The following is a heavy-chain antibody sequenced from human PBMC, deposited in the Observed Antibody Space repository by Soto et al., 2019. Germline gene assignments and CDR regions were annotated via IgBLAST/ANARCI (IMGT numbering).Heavy chain of an antibody. D-gene: IGHD3-10*01. CDR2: ISGSGGST. CDR3: AKFRDYGSGSYYNVGAFDI. CDR1: GFTFSSYA. V-gene: IGHV3-23*01. J-gene: IGHJ3*02. Sequence: GGSLRLSCAASGFTFSSYAMSWVRQAPGKGLEWVSAISGSGGSTYYADSVKGRFTISRDNSKNTLYLQMNSLRAEDTAVHYCAKFRDYGSGSYYNVGAFDIWGQGTMVTVSS.